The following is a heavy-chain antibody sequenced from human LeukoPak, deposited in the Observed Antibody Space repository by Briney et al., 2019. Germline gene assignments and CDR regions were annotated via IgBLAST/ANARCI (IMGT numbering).Heavy chain of an antibody. CDR3: ARVYRDYAGNEVYFQH. D-gene: IGHD4-23*01. V-gene: IGHV4-59*08. Sequence: SETLSLTCTVSGGSISSYYWSWIRQPPGKGLEWIGYIYYSGSTNYNPSLKSRVTISVDTSKNQFSLKLSSVTAADTAVYYCARVYRDYAGNEVYFQHWGQGTLVTVSS. CDR2: IYYSGST. J-gene: IGHJ1*01. CDR1: GGSISSYY.